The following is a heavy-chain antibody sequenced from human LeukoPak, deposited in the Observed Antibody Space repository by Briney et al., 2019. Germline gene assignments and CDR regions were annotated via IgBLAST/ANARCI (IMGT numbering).Heavy chain of an antibody. CDR1: GGSISSHY. Sequence: SETLSLTCTVSGGSISSHYWSWIRQPPGKGLEWIGYIYYSGSTNYNPSLKSRVTISVDTSKNQFSLKLSSVTAADTAVYYCARQSSRRSIGWFDPWGQGTLVTVSS. D-gene: IGHD3-16*02. V-gene: IGHV4-59*08. CDR2: IYYSGST. J-gene: IGHJ5*02. CDR3: ARQSSRRSIGWFDP.